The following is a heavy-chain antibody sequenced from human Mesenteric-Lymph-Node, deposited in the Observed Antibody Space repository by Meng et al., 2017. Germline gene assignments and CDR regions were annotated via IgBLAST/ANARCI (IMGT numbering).Heavy chain of an antibody. D-gene: IGHD3-10*01. V-gene: IGHV1-69*06. CDR1: GGTFSSYA. Sequence: SVKVSCKASGGTFSSYAISWVRQAPGQGLEWMGGIIPIFGTANYAQEFQGRLTITAEKSTSTAYMELSSLRSDDTAVYYCAALVGDLVRGVDYYSMDVWGQGTTVTVSS. J-gene: IGHJ6*02. CDR2: IIPIFGTA. CDR3: AALVGDLVRGVDYYSMDV.